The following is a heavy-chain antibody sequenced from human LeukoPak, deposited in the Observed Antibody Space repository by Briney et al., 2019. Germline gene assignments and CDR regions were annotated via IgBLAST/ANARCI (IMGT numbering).Heavy chain of an antibody. CDR2: ISGSGGST. J-gene: IGHJ4*02. CDR1: GFTFSSYA. V-gene: IGHV3-23*01. Sequence: GGSLRLSCAASGFTFSSYAMSWVRQAPGKGLEWVSAISGSGGSTYYADSVKGRSTISRDNSKNTLYLQMNSLRAEDTAVYYCRTYYYGSGSYFEEFFDYWGQGTLVTVSS. D-gene: IGHD3-10*01. CDR3: RTYYYGSGSYFEEFFDY.